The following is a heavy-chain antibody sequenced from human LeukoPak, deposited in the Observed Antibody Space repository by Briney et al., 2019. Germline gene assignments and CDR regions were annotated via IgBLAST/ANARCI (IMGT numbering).Heavy chain of an antibody. CDR3: ARDGSHRLYDSSGYGAY. Sequence: ASVKVSCKASGYIFTSYYMHWVRQAPGQGLEWMGLINPSGGTTRYAQNFQGRVTMTRDMSTNTVYMELSSLRSDDTAVYFCARDGSHRLYDSSGYGAYWGQGTLVTVSS. J-gene: IGHJ4*02. V-gene: IGHV1-46*01. CDR2: INPSGGTT. CDR1: GYIFTSYY. D-gene: IGHD3-22*01.